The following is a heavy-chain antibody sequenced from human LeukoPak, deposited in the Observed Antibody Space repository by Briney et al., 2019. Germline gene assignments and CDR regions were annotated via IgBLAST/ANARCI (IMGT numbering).Heavy chain of an antibody. Sequence: SETLSLTCTVSGGSISSYYWSWIRQPPGKGLERIGYIYYSGSTNYNPSLKSRVTISVDTSKNQFSLKLSSVTAADTAVYYCASLDYYGSGSYGDYWGQGTLVTVSS. CDR1: GGSISSYY. J-gene: IGHJ4*02. V-gene: IGHV4-59*01. D-gene: IGHD3-10*01. CDR2: IYYSGST. CDR3: ASLDYYGSGSYGDY.